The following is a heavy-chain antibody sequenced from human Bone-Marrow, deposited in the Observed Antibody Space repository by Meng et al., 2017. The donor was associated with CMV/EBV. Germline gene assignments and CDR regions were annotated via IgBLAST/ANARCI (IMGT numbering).Heavy chain of an antibody. V-gene: IGHV3-7*01. CDR3: ARAPSRYPYYYYGMDV. D-gene: IGHD1-1*01. CDR2: IKQDGSEK. CDR1: GFTFSSYW. Sequence: GESLKISCAAPGFTFSSYWMSWVRQAPGKGLEWVANIKQDGSEKYYVDSVKGRFTISRDNAKNSLYLQMNSLRAEDTAVYYCARAPSRYPYYYYGMDVWGQGTTVTVSS. J-gene: IGHJ6*02.